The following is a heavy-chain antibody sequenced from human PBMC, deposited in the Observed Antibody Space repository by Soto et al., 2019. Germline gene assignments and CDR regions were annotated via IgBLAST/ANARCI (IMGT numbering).Heavy chain of an antibody. CDR1: GYTFSSYW. V-gene: IGHV5-51*01. Sequence: PGESLKISCKGSGYTFSSYWIGWVRQMPGKGLEWMGIIYPDDSDTKYSPSFQGQVTISADKSISTAYLQWTSLKASDTAIYYCAIRLPYSPVWIDSWGPGTRVTVSS. CDR2: IYPDDSDT. CDR3: AIRLPYSPVWIDS. D-gene: IGHD2-21*01. J-gene: IGHJ5*01.